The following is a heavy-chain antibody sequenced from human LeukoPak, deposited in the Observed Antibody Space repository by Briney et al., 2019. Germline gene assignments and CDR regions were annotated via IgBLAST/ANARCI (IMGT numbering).Heavy chain of an antibody. J-gene: IGHJ4*01. Sequence: SETLSLTCTVSGGSISSYYWSWIRQPPGKGLEWIGYIYYSGSTNYNPSLKSRVTISVDTSKNQFSLKLSSVTAADTAVYYCARQKGYSGYDPFDYWGHGTLVTVST. CDR1: GGSISSYY. CDR2: IYYSGST. V-gene: IGHV4-59*08. D-gene: IGHD5-12*01. CDR3: ARQKGYSGYDPFDY.